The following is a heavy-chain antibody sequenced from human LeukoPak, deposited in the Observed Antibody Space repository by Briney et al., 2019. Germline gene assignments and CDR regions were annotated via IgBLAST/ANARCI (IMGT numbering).Heavy chain of an antibody. CDR2: IKQDGSEK. V-gene: IGHV3-7*01. CDR1: GFTFSSYW. J-gene: IGHJ4*02. CDR3: ARDRSSFWSGYYDY. D-gene: IGHD3-3*01. Sequence: GRSLRLSCAASGFTFSSYWMSWVRQAPGKGLEWVANIKQDGSEKYYVDSVKGRFTISRDNAKNSLYLQMNSLRAEDTAVYYCARDRSSFWSGYYDYWGQGTLVTVSS.